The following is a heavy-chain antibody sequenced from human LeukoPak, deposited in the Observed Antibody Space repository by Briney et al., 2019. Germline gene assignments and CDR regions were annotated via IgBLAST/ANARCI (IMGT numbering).Heavy chain of an antibody. CDR2: ISSSSAYI. J-gene: IGHJ4*02. Sequence: GESLKISCAASGFTFSSYNMNWVRQAPGKGLEWVSSISSSSAYIYYADSVKGRFTISRDNAKNSLYLQMNSLRAEDTAVYYCARLEAAVFDYWGQGTLVTVSS. CDR3: ARLEAAVFDY. CDR1: GFTFSSYN. D-gene: IGHD6-13*01. V-gene: IGHV3-21*01.